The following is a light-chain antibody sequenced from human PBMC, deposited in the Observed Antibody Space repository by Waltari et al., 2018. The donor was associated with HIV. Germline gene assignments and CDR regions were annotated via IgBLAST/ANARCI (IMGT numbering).Light chain of an antibody. CDR3: QQYYGTPLT. J-gene: IGKJ4*01. CDR1: QSVLYNSNNKNY. Sequence: DIVMTQSPDSLAVSLGERATINCKSSQSVLYNSNNKNYLAWYQRKPGLPPKLLIYWASTRESGVPDRFSGSGSGTDFTLTISSLQAEDVAVYYCQQYYGTPLTFGGGTKVEIK. CDR2: WAS. V-gene: IGKV4-1*01.